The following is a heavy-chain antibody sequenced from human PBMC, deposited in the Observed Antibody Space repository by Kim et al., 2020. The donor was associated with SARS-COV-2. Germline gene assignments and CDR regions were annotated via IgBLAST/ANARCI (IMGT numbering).Heavy chain of an antibody. V-gene: IGHV3-11*06. J-gene: IGHJ6*02. D-gene: IGHD4-4*01. Sequence: NGRFTISRGHAKNSLYLQMNSLRAEDTAVYYCARDRSTVTIYYYYGMDVWGQGTTVTVSS. CDR3: ARDRSTVTIYYYYGMDV.